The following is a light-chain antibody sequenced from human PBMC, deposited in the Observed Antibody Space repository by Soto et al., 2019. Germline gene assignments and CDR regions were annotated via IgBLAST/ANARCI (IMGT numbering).Light chain of an antibody. CDR2: AAS. J-gene: IGKJ1*01. Sequence: DIQMTQSPSSLSASVGDRVTITCRASQSISSYLNWYQQKPGKAPKLLIYAASSLQSGVPSRFRGSGSGTEFSLTITSLQPGDSATFYCQQYASYPWTFGRGTKVDIK. V-gene: IGKV1-39*01. CDR1: QSISSY. CDR3: QQYASYPWT.